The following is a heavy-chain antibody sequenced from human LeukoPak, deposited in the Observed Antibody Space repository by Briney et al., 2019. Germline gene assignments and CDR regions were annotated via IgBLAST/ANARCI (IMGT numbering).Heavy chain of an antibody. V-gene: IGHV1-2*02. D-gene: IGHD3-9*01. CDR2: INPDNGKT. CDR1: GYTLTAYY. J-gene: IGHJ5*01. Sequence: GASVKVSCKASGYTLTAYYVHWVRQAPGQGLEWMGWINPDNGKTGYAQKFQGRVTVTRDTSISTAYMEVTSLRFDDTAVYYCARVSFDWSTVNRFDSWGQGTLVTVSS. CDR3: ARVSFDWSTVNRFDS.